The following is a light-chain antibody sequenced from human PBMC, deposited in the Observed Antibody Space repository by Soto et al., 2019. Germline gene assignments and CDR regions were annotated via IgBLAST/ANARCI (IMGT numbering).Light chain of an antibody. Sequence: EIVLTQSPATQSLSPGERATLSCRASQSVSSYLAWYQQKPGQAPRLPIYDASNRATGIPARFSGSGSGTDFTLTISSLEPEDFAVYYCQQRSNWPLMYTFGQGTKLEIK. V-gene: IGKV3-11*01. CDR3: QQRSNWPLMYT. J-gene: IGKJ2*01. CDR2: DAS. CDR1: QSVSSY.